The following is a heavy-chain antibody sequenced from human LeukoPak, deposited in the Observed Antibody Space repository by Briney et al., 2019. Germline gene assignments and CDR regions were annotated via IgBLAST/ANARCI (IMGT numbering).Heavy chain of an antibody. CDR2: ISWNSGSI. CDR3: AKDNKVVGYYYYYMDV. CDR1: GFTFDDYA. D-gene: IGHD2-15*01. Sequence: GGSLRLSRAASGFTFDDYAMHWVRQAPGKGLEWVSGISWNSGSIGYADSVKGRFTISRDNAKNSLYLQMNSLRAEDTALYYCAKDNKVVGYYYYYMDVWGKGTTVTVSS. J-gene: IGHJ6*03. V-gene: IGHV3-9*01.